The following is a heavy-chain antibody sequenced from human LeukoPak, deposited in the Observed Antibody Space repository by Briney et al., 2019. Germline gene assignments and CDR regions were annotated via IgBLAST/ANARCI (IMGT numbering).Heavy chain of an antibody. D-gene: IGHD5-18*01. CDR3: ARVGYSYGGDY. CDR2: IIPILGIA. CDR1: GGTFSSYT. J-gene: IGHJ4*02. Sequence: SVKVSCKASGGTFSSYTISWVRQAPGQGLEWMGRIIPILGIANYAQKFQGRVTITADKSASTAYMELSSLRSEDTAVYYCARVGYSYGGDYWGQGTLVTVSS. V-gene: IGHV1-69*02.